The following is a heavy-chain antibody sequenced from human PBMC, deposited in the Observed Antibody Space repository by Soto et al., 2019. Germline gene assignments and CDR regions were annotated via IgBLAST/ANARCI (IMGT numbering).Heavy chain of an antibody. CDR1: GGTFSTYA. D-gene: IGHD5-18*01. J-gene: IGHJ4*02. V-gene: IGHV1-69*05. Sequence: QVQLVQSGAEVKKPESSVKVSCKAPGGTFSTYAISWVRQAPGQGLEWMGGIIPMYGTANYAQRFQDRVXXTXXESTNTVYMELTRLRSEDTAVYFCASGIQLWLRRINNGYSGWGQGTLVTVSS. CDR2: IIPMYGTA. CDR3: ASGIQLWLRRINNGYSG.